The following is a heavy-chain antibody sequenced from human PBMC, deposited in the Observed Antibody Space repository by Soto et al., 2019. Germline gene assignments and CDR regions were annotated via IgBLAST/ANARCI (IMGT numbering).Heavy chain of an antibody. CDR2: IYYSGST. D-gene: IGHD4-17*01. Sequence: QVQLQESGPGLVKPSQTLSLTCTVSGGSISTGGYYWTWIRQHPGKGLEWIGYIYYSGSTYYNPSLKSRVTISVDTSKNQFSLKLSAVTAADTAVYYCARGLSVTLFDNWGQGTLVNVSS. J-gene: IGHJ4*02. V-gene: IGHV4-31*03. CDR3: ARGLSVTLFDN. CDR1: GGSISTGGYY.